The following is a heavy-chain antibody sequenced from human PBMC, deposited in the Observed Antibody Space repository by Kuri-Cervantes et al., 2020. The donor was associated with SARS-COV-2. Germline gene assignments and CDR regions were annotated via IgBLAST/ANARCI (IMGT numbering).Heavy chain of an antibody. Sequence: GGSLRLSCAASGFTFSDYYMSWIRQAPGKGLEWVSYVSSSGNNIYYADSVKGRFTISRDNSKNTLHLQMNSLGAEDTAIYRCARGGAYGYRAAFDIWGQGTMVTVSS. V-gene: IGHV3-11*04. D-gene: IGHD5-24*01. CDR3: ARGGAYGYRAAFDI. J-gene: IGHJ3*02. CDR2: VSSSGNNI. CDR1: GFTFSDYY.